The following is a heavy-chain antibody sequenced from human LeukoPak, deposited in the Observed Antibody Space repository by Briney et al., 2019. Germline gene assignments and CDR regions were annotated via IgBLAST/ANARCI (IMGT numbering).Heavy chain of an antibody. D-gene: IGHD6-13*01. CDR1: GFTFSSYA. CDR2: ISYDGSNK. CDR3: AKDRIAAAGHKRESFDY. J-gene: IGHJ4*02. Sequence: GPLRLSCAASGFTFSSYAMHWVRQAPGKGLEWVAVISYDGSNKYYADSVKGRFTISRDNSKNTLYLQMNSLRAEDTAVYYCAKDRIAAAGHKRESFDYWGQGTLVTVSS. V-gene: IGHV3-30-3*01.